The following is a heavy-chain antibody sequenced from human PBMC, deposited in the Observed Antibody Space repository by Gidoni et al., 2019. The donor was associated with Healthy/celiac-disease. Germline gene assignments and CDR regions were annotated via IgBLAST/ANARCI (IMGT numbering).Heavy chain of an antibody. CDR1: GGTFSSYT. CDR2: IIPILGIA. D-gene: IGHD2-2*01. Sequence: QVQLVQSGAEVKKPGSSVKVSCKASGGTFSSYTISWVRQAPGQGLEWMGRIIPILGIANYAQKFQGRVTITADKSTSTAYMELSSLRSEDTAVYYCARDPAPDSQLLLDYWGQGTLVTVSS. CDR3: ARDPAPDSQLLLDY. V-gene: IGHV1-69*08. J-gene: IGHJ4*02.